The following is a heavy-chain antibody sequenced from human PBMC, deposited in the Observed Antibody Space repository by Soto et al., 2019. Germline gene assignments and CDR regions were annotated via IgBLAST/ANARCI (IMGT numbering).Heavy chain of an antibody. Sequence: EVQLLESGGGLVQPGGSLRLSCAASGFTFSSYAMSWVRQAPGKGLEWVSAISGSGGSTYYADSVKGRFTISRDNSKNTRYLQMNSLRAADTAVYYCAKAGRVIVTPLDYWGQRTLVTVSS. CDR2: ISGSGGST. D-gene: IGHD2-15*01. CDR3: AKAGRVIVTPLDY. J-gene: IGHJ4*02. CDR1: GFTFSSYA. V-gene: IGHV3-23*01.